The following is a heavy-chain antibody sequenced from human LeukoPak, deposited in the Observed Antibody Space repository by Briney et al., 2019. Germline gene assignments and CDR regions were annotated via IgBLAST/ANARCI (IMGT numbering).Heavy chain of an antibody. CDR1: GFTFSSYE. CDR2: ISSSGSTI. Sequence: GGSLRLSCAASGFTFSSYEMNLVRQAPGKGLEWVSYISSSGSTIYYADSVKGRFTISRDNAKNTLYLQMNGLRAEDTAVYYCAKAVGYCSSTSCPMFFDYWGQGTLVTVSS. CDR3: AKAVGYCSSTSCPMFFDY. V-gene: IGHV3-48*03. D-gene: IGHD2-2*01. J-gene: IGHJ4*02.